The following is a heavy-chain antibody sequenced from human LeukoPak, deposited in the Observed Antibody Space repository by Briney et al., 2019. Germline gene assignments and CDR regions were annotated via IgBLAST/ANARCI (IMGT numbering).Heavy chain of an antibody. CDR2: INPNSGGT. D-gene: IGHD3-10*01. CDR1: GYTFTGYY. V-gene: IGHV1-2*02. Sequence: AASVKVSCKASGYTFTGYYMHWVRQAPGQVLEWMGWINPNSGGTNYAQKFQGRITLTRDTSITIAYMELSRLRSDDTAVYYCARAGLYGPGSYLCYWGQGSLVTVSS. CDR3: ARAGLYGPGSYLCY. J-gene: IGHJ4*02.